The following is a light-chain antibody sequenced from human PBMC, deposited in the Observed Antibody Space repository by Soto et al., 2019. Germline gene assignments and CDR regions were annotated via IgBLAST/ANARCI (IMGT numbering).Light chain of an antibody. CDR1: SSDVGRYKY. CDR2: EVN. V-gene: IGLV2-8*01. CDR3: SSYAGSNNGV. J-gene: IGLJ3*02. Sequence: QSALTQPPSASGSPGQSVTISCTGTSSDVGRYKYVSWYQQHPGKAPKLMIYEVNKRPSGVPDRFSGSKSGNTASLTVSGLQAEDEADYYCSSYAGSNNGVFGGGTKVTVL.